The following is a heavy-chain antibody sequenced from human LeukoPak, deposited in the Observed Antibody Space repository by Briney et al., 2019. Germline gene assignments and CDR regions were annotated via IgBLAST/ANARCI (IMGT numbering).Heavy chain of an antibody. V-gene: IGHV3-23*01. D-gene: IGHD1-26*01. CDR1: GFTFSRCA. J-gene: IGHJ3*01. CDR2: FSGDGSST. Sequence: GGSLRLSCAASGFTFSRCAMTWVRQAPGKGLQWVSTFSGDGSSTYYVDSVKGRFTISRDNSKNTLFLQMNSLGAEDTAVYYCVRDKEEGSNTGSVFDVWGQGTMVAVSS. CDR3: VRDKEEGSNTGSVFDV.